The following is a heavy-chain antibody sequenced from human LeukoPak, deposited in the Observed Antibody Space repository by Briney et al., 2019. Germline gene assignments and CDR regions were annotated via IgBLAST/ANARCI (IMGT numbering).Heavy chain of an antibody. J-gene: IGHJ6*02. Sequence: SETLSLTCIVSGGSFNSYYWTWIRQPAGKGLEWIGRIYTSGSTNYNPSLKSRVTISIDTSKNQFSLKLRSVTAADTAVYYCARHVSGDYAWLDVWGQGTTVTVSS. CDR2: IYTSGST. D-gene: IGHD4-17*01. V-gene: IGHV4-4*07. CDR1: GGSFNSYY. CDR3: ARHVSGDYAWLDV.